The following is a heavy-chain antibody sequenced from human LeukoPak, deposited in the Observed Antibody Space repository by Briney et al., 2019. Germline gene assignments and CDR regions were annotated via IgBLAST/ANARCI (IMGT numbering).Heavy chain of an antibody. J-gene: IGHJ6*02. CDR2: INHSGST. CDR1: GGSFGGYY. Sequence: SETLSLTCAVYGGSFGGYYWSWIRQPPGKGLEWIGEINHSGSTNYNPSLKSRVTISVDTSKNQFSLKLSSVTAADTAVYYCAKGYSSHYYGMDVWGQGTTVTVSS. CDR3: AKGYSSHYYGMDV. V-gene: IGHV4-34*01. D-gene: IGHD6-19*01.